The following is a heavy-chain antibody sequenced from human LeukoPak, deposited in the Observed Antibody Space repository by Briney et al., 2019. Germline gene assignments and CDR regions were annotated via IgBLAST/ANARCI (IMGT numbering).Heavy chain of an antibody. V-gene: IGHV4-39*01. CDR1: GDSITNSRYH. Sequence: SSQTLSLTCAVSGDSITNSRYHWGSVRQPPGNGLEWMASIYHTGSTYYNSSLKSRVTISVDTSKNQFSLELTSATAADTAVYYCARHLMAVMDPWGQGTLVTVSS. CDR3: ARHLMAVMDP. J-gene: IGHJ5*02. D-gene: IGHD3-16*01. CDR2: IYHTGST.